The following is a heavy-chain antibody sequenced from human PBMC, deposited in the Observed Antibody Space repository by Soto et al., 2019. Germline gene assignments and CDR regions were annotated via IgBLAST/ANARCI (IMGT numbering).Heavy chain of an antibody. V-gene: IGHV4-4*02. J-gene: IGHJ6*02. CDR3: ARDPGYWGRYGMDV. D-gene: IGHD3-9*01. Sequence: SETLSLTCAVSGGSISSSNWWSWVRQPPGKGLEWIGEIYHSGSTNYNPSLKSRVTISVDKSKNQFSLKLSSVTAADTAVYYCARDPGYWGRYGMDVWGQGTTVTVSS. CDR1: GGSISSSNW. CDR2: IYHSGST.